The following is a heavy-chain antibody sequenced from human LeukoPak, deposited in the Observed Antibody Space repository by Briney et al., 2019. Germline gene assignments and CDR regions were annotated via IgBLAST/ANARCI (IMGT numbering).Heavy chain of an antibody. Sequence: SETLSLTCAVSGGSISSGGYSWSWIRQPPGKGLEWIGYIYYSGSSNNNPSLKSRVTISVDTSKNQFSLKLSSVTAADTAVYYCARERFLEWLLFDYWGQGTLVTVSS. D-gene: IGHD3-3*01. CDR1: GGSISSGGYS. J-gene: IGHJ4*02. CDR2: IYYSGSS. V-gene: IGHV4-61*08. CDR3: ARERFLEWLLFDY.